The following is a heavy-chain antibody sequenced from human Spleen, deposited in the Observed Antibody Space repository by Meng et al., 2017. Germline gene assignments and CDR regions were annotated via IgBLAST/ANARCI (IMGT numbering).Heavy chain of an antibody. Sequence: QVQLVQSGAEVKKPGASVKASCKPSGYNFPAYWLHWVRRAPGQGLEWMGRIDPKSGDTHYAQRFQGRVTMTGDTSISTAYMELSGLRSDDTAMYYCARDEDISAAGKLFGDYWGQGTLVTVSS. D-gene: IGHD6-13*01. CDR2: IDPKSGDT. J-gene: IGHJ4*02. V-gene: IGHV1-2*06. CDR1: GYNFPAYW. CDR3: ARDEDISAAGKLFGDY.